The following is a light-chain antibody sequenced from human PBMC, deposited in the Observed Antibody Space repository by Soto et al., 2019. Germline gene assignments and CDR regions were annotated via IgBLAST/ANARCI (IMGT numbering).Light chain of an antibody. V-gene: IGKV1-17*01. CDR3: LQHETYPLP. CDR2: NAY. Sequence: DIQMTQYPSSLSASVGDRVTITCRASQGIRNDLLGWYQQKPGKAPKCLIYNAYSFQSGVPSRFSGSGSGTEFTLTINSLQPEDFAPYHCLQHETYPLPFGQGTKVEVK. CDR1: QGIRND. J-gene: IGKJ1*01.